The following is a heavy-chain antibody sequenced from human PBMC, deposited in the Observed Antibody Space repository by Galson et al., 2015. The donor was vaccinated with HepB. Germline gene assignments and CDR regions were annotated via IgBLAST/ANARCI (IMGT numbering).Heavy chain of an antibody. CDR1: GFTFSSYA. J-gene: IGHJ4*02. D-gene: IGHD6-19*01. CDR2: ISSNGGST. Sequence: SLRLSCAASGFTFSSYAMHWVRQAPGKGLEYVSAISSNGGSTYYANSVKGRFTISRDNSKNTLYLQMGSLRAEDMAVYYCARELAVAGIELSYYFDYWGQGTLVTVSS. V-gene: IGHV3-64*01. CDR3: ARELAVAGIELSYYFDY.